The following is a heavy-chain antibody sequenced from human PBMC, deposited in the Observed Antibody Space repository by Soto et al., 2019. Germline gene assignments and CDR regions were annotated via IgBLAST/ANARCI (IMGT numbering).Heavy chain of an antibody. CDR2: IYYSGST. CDR1: GGFIISGGYY. J-gene: IGHJ5*02. Sequence: PSETLSLTCTVSGGFIISGGYYWIWIRQHPGKGLEWIGYIYYSGSTHYNPSLKSRVTISVDTSKNQFSLKLSSVTAADTAVYYCARGYCSSTSCFDPWGQGTLVTVS. D-gene: IGHD2-2*01. V-gene: IGHV4-31*03. CDR3: ARGYCSSTSCFDP.